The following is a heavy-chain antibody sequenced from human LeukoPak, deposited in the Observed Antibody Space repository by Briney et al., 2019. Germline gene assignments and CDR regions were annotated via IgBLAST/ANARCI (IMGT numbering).Heavy chain of an antibody. CDR1: GGSFSGYY. CDR3: ASSQWLGWFDP. Sequence: SETLSLTCAVYGGSFSGYYWSWIRQPPGKGLGWIGEINHSGSTNYNPSLKSRVTISVDTSKNQFSLKLSSVTAADTAVYYCASSQWLGWFDPWGQGTLVTVSS. D-gene: IGHD6-19*01. J-gene: IGHJ5*02. CDR2: INHSGST. V-gene: IGHV4-34*01.